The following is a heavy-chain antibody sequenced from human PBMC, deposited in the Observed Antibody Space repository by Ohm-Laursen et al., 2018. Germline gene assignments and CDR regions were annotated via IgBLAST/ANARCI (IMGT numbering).Heavy chain of an antibody. V-gene: IGHV4-39*01. CDR3: ARQGYSSGYYYDPPLFDP. Sequence: TLSLTCAVSGGSISSSSYYWGWIRQPPGKGLEWIGSIYYSGSTYYNPSLKSRVTISVDTSKNQFSLKLSSVTAADTAVYYCARQGYSSGYYYDPPLFDPWGQGTLVTVSS. CDR1: GGSISSSSYY. J-gene: IGHJ5*02. CDR2: IYYSGST. D-gene: IGHD3-22*01.